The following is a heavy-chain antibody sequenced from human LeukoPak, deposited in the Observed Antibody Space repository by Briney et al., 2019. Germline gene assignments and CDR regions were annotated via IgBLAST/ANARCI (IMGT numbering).Heavy chain of an antibody. J-gene: IGHJ5*02. Sequence: ASVKVSCKASGYTFTSYGISWVRQAPGQGLEWMGWISAYNGNTNYAQKLQGRVTMTTDTSTSTAYMELRSLRSDDTAVYYCARDRPSGLVVPPAKSAPSAPWGKGPLVPVSS. CDR3: ARDRPSGLVVPPAKSAPSAP. D-gene: IGHD2-2*01. V-gene: IGHV1-18*01. CDR2: ISAYNGNT. CDR1: GYTFTSYG.